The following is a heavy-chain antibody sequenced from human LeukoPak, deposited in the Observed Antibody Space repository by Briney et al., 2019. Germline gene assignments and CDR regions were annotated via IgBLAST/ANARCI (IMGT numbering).Heavy chain of an antibody. D-gene: IGHD2-2*03. CDR2: IHSGRGST. V-gene: IGHV3-23*01. CDR1: GLTFSSYA. Sequence: GGSLRLSCAASGLTFSSYAMSWVRQAPGKGLEWVSTIHSGRGSTYYADSVKGRFTISRDNSKNTLYLQMNSLRVEDTAVYYCVAGHCTSTTCYDYWGQGTLVTVSS. CDR3: VAGHCTSTTCYDY. J-gene: IGHJ4*02.